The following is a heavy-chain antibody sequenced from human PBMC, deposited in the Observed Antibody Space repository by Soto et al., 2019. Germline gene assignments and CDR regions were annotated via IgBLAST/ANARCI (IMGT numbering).Heavy chain of an antibody. CDR3: ARTSIAVAGPRGFDP. CDR2: INHSGST. J-gene: IGHJ5*02. CDR1: GGSFSGYY. Sequence: QVQLQQWGAGLLKPSETLSLTCAVYGGSFSGYYWRWIRQPPGKGREWIGEINHSGSTNYSPSLKSRVTISVDTSKNQFSLKLSSVTAADTAVYYCARTSIAVAGPRGFDPWGQGTLVTVSS. D-gene: IGHD6-19*01. V-gene: IGHV4-34*01.